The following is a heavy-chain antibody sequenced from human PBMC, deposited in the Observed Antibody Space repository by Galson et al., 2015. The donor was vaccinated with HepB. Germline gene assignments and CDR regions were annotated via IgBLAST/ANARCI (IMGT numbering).Heavy chain of an antibody. D-gene: IGHD1-26*01. CDR3: AHSHYSGTYGPWFDY. V-gene: IGHV2-5*02. CDR2: IYWDEDK. CDR1: GFSLSTSGVG. J-gene: IGHJ4*02. Sequence: PALVKPTQTLTLTCTFSGFSLSTSGVGVAWIRQPPGRALEWLALIYWDEDKRYSPSLKSRLTITKDTSKNQVVLTMTNMDPVDTATYYCAHSHYSGTYGPWFDYWGQGTLVTVSS.